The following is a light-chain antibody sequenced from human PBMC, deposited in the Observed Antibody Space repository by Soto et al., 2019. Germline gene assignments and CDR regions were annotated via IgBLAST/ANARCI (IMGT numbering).Light chain of an antibody. Sequence: EIVLTQSPDTLSLSPGERATLSCRASQSDSSTYLAWYQQKPGQAPRLLIYGAFYRATGIPDRFSGSGSGTDFTLTITRMEPEDFAVYYCQHYGTSLFTFGPGTKMDIK. J-gene: IGKJ3*01. CDR1: QSDSSTY. CDR3: QHYGTSLFT. V-gene: IGKV3-20*01. CDR2: GAF.